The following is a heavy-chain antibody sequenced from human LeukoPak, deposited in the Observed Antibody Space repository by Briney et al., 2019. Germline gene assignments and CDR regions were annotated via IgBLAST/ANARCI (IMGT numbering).Heavy chain of an antibody. CDR3: ARHEDNYYDRSGYYYVDY. D-gene: IGHD3-22*01. CDR1: GGSISSSSYY. J-gene: IGHJ4*02. V-gene: IGHV4-39*01. CDR2: IYYSGST. Sequence: SETLSLTCTVSGGSISSSSYYWGWNRQPPGKGLEWIGSIYYSGSTYYNPSLKSRVTISVDTSKNQFSLKLSSVTAADTAVYYCARHEDNYYDRSGYYYVDYWGQGTLVTVSS.